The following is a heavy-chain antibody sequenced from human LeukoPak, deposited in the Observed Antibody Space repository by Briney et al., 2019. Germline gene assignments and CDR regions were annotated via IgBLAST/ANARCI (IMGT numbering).Heavy chain of an antibody. V-gene: IGHV3-21*01. J-gene: IGHJ3*02. CDR2: ITSSSSYI. Sequence: PGGSLRLSCAASGFTFSSYNMNWVRQAPGKGLEWVSSITSSSSYIYYADSVKGRFTISRDNARNSLYLQINSLRAEDTAVYYCAREHITFPDAFDIWGQGTMVTVSS. CDR3: AREHITFPDAFDI. D-gene: IGHD3-16*01. CDR1: GFTFSSYN.